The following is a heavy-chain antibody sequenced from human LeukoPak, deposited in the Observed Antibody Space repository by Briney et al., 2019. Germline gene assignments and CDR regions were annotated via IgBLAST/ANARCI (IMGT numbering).Heavy chain of an antibody. CDR2: ISHIGRT. Sequence: PSETLSLTCAVSGDSFSSHYWTWIRQSPGTGLEWIGYISHIGRTNYDPSLKSRVTISIDTSKNQFSLKLRSVTAADTAVYYCARDLVTVTKGFDIWGQGTMVSVSS. V-gene: IGHV4-59*11. J-gene: IGHJ3*02. D-gene: IGHD4-17*01. CDR1: GDSFSSHY. CDR3: ARDLVTVTKGFDI.